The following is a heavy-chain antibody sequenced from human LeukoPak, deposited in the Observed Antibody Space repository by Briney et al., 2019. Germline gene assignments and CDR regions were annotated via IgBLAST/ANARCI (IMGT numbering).Heavy chain of an antibody. V-gene: IGHV4-39*01. CDR2: NSGST. CDR1: GASVSGSAYY. Sequence: PSETLSLTCTVSGASVSGSAYYWGWIRQPPGKGLEWIGNNSGSTYYNESLESRVTISIDTSKNQFSLKLNSVTAADTAMYYCAKSGGYGLIDYWGQGTLVTVSS. J-gene: IGHJ4*02. CDR3: AKSGGYGLIDY. D-gene: IGHD1-26*01.